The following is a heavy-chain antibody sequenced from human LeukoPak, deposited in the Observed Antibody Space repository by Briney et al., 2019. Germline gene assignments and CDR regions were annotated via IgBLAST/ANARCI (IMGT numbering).Heavy chain of an antibody. J-gene: IGHJ6*03. CDR2: IYYSGST. CDR1: GYSISSSYY. Sequence: SETLSLTCAVSGYSISSSYYWSWIRQPPGKGLEWIGYIYYSGSTNYNPSLKSRVTISVDTSKNQFSLKLSSVTAADTAVYYCATSIAARPGTRYYYYYYYMDVWGKGTTVTVSS. CDR3: ATSIAARPGTRYYYYYYYMDV. V-gene: IGHV4-61*01. D-gene: IGHD6-6*01.